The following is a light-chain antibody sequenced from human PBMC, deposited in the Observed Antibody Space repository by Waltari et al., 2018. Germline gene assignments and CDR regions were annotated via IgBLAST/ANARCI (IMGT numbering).Light chain of an antibody. Sequence: TCRASEDIRNDLGWYQQKPGKAPRLLIFAASTLQSGVPSRFSGSGSGTDFTLTISSLQPEDFATYFCLQDYIFPLTFGEGTTVEI. V-gene: IGKV1-6*01. J-gene: IGKJ4*01. CDR1: EDIRND. CDR2: AAS. CDR3: LQDYIFPLT.